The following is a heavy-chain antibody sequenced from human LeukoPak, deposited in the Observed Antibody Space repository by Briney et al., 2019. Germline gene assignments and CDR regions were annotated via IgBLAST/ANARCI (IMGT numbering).Heavy chain of an antibody. D-gene: IGHD2-15*01. J-gene: IGHJ5*02. Sequence: QPGGSLRLSCAASGFTFSSYGMHWVRQAPGKGLEWVAFIRYDGSNKYYADSGKGRFTISRDNSKNTLYLQMNSLRAEDTAVYYCAKDQGYCSGGSCYENWFDPWGQGTLVTVSS. CDR3: AKDQGYCSGGSCYENWFDP. CDR2: IRYDGSNK. V-gene: IGHV3-30*02. CDR1: GFTFSSYG.